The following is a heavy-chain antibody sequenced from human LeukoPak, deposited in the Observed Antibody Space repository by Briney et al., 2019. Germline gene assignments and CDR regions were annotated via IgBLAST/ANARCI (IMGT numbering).Heavy chain of an antibody. CDR2: IIPIFGTA. D-gene: IGHD6-25*01. V-gene: IGHV1-69*13. CDR1: GGTFSSYA. Sequence: ASVKVSCKASGGTFSSYAISWVRQAPGQGLEWMGGIIPIFGTANYAQKFQGGVTITADESTSTAYMELSSLRSEDTAVYYCARDPHPGYSSESDYWGQGTLVTVSS. J-gene: IGHJ4*02. CDR3: ARDPHPGYSSESDY.